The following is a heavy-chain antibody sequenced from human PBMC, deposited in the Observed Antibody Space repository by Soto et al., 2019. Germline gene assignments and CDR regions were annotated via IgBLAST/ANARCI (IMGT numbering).Heavy chain of an antibody. V-gene: IGHV1-18*04. Sequence: SVKVEFKGSCYTFTSYGISWVRQAPGQGLEWMGWISAYNGNTNYAQKLQGRVTMTTDTSTSAAYMELRSLRSDDTAVYYCARDVYCSSTSCYTEWFDPWGQGTLVTVSS. CDR1: CYTFTSYG. D-gene: IGHD2-2*02. CDR2: ISAYNGNT. CDR3: ARDVYCSSTSCYTEWFDP. J-gene: IGHJ5*02.